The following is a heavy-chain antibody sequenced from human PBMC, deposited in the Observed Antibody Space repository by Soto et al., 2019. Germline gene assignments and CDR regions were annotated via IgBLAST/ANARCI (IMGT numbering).Heavy chain of an antibody. CDR1: GGSFSGYY. V-gene: IGHV4-34*01. CDR3: AREKGYSNYDAFDI. Sequence: SETLSLTCAVYGGSFSGYYWSWIRQPPGKGLEWIGEINHSGSTNYNPSLKSRVTISVDTSKNQFSLKLSSVTAADTAVYYCAREKGYSNYDAFDIWGQGTMVTVSS. CDR2: INHSGST. J-gene: IGHJ3*02. D-gene: IGHD4-4*01.